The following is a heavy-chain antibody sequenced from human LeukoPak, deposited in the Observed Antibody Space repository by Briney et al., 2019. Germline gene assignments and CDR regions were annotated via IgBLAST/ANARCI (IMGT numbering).Heavy chain of an antibody. CDR3: ATEVGYYYDSSGYSL. CDR2: IYYSGST. D-gene: IGHD3-22*01. CDR1: GGSISSGDYY. V-gene: IGHV4-30-4*01. Sequence: SETLSLTCTVSGGSISSGDYYWNWIRQPPGRGLEWIGYIYYSGSTYYNPSLKSRVTISVDTSKNQFSLKLSSVTAADTAVYYCATEVGYYYDSSGYSLWGQGTLVTVSS. J-gene: IGHJ4*02.